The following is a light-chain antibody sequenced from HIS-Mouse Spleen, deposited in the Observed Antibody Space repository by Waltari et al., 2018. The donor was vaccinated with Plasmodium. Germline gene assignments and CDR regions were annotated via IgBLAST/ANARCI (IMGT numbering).Light chain of an antibody. CDR2: AAS. V-gene: IGKV1-9*01. J-gene: IGKJ2*01. CDR3: QQLNSYPYT. Sequence: DIQLTQTPPFLSASVRDRVTITCRASQGISSYLAWYQQKPGKAPKLLIYAASTLQRGVPSRFSGSGSGTEFTLTISSLQPEDFATYYCQQLNSYPYTFGQGTKLEIK. CDR1: QGISSY.